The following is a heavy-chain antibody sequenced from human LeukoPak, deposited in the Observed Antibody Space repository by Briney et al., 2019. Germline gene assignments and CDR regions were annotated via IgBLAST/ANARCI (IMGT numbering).Heavy chain of an antibody. J-gene: IGHJ5*02. CDR2: INPNSGGT. Sequence: ASVKVSCKASGYTFTGYYMHWVRQAPGQGLEWMGWINPNSGGTNYAQKFQGRVTMTRDTSISTAYMELSRPRSDDTAVYYCARDRPPAAIVYWFDPWGQGTLVTVSS. D-gene: IGHD2-2*01. V-gene: IGHV1-2*02. CDR3: ARDRPPAAIVYWFDP. CDR1: GYTFTGYY.